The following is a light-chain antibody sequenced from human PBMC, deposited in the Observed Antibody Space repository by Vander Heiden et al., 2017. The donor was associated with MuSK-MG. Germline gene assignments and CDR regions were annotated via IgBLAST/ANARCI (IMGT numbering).Light chain of an antibody. CDR3: RQSDSTPT. V-gene: IGKV1-39*01. J-gene: IGKJ2*01. CDR2: AAS. CDR1: QSISSY. Sequence: DIQMTQSPSSLSASVGDRVTINCRASQSISSYLNWYQQKPGKAPKLLIYAASSLQSGVPSRFSGSGSGTDFTLTISSLQPEDFATYYCRQSDSTPTFGQGTKLEIK.